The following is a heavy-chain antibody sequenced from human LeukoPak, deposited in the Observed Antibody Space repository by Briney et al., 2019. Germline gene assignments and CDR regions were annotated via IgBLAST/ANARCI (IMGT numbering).Heavy chain of an antibody. Sequence: GGSLRLSCAASGLTFSSYEMNWVRQAPGKGLEWVSAIRGSGGSTYYADSVKGRFHISRDNSKNTRCLQMNGLRADDTAVYYCAKEGELVVVDAFDIWGQGTMVTVSS. J-gene: IGHJ3*02. V-gene: IGHV3-23*01. CDR3: AKEGELVVVDAFDI. CDR2: IRGSGGST. D-gene: IGHD3-22*01. CDR1: GLTFSSYE.